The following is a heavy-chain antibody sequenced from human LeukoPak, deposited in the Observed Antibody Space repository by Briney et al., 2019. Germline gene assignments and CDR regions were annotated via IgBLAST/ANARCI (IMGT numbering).Heavy chain of an antibody. CDR1: GYTVTNYV. V-gene: IGHV1-2*02. Sequence: ASGKVSCKASGYTVTNYVIHWVPQAPGQRREWMGWINPNSGGTNYAQKFQGRVTMTRYTSISTAYMELSRLRSDDMAVYYCARGPSITMVGGGQWYYYMDVWGKGTTVTISS. CDR2: INPNSGGT. J-gene: IGHJ6*03. CDR3: ARGPSITMVGGGQWYYYMDV. D-gene: IGHD3-10*01.